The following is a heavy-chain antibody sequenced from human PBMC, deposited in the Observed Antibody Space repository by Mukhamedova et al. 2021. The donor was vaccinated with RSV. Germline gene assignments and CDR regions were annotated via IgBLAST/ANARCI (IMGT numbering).Heavy chain of an antibody. D-gene: IGHD3-3*01. J-gene: IGHJ4*02. V-gene: IGHV4-31*02. CDR3: AREAPVGTIFGVVIGYFDS. Sequence: IRQHPGKGLEWIGYIYYSGSTYYNPSLKSRVTISVDTSKNQFSLKLSSVTAADTAVYYCAREAPVGTIFGVVIGYFDSLGQGT. CDR2: IYYSGST.